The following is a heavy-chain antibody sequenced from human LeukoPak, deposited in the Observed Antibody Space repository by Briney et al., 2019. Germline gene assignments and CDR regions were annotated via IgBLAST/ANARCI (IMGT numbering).Heavy chain of an antibody. D-gene: IGHD3-10*02. J-gene: IGHJ6*01. V-gene: IGHV3-23*01. CDR1: GFTFSAYA. Sequence: GETLRLSCEASGFTFSAYAMTWVRQAPGKGLEWVSSIGSDNKRTTYYTLKGRFALSRDKSKSMRFPQRNSLRAEDTALYFCARDLHYYVEMDVWGEGTTVTVSP. CDR2: IGSDNKRTT. CDR3: ARDLHYYVEMDV.